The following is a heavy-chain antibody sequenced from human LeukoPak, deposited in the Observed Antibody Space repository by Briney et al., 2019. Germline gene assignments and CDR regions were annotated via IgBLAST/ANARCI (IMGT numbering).Heavy chain of an antibody. Sequence: SETLSLTCTVSGGSISSSSYYWGWIRQPPGKGLEWIGSIYYSGSTYYNPSLKSRVTISVDTSKNQFSLKLSSVTAADTAVYYCARRSTPTTVTTYFDYWGQGTLVTVSS. CDR2: IYYSGST. CDR3: ARRSTPTTVTTYFDY. J-gene: IGHJ4*02. CDR1: GGSISSSSYY. D-gene: IGHD4-17*01. V-gene: IGHV4-39*01.